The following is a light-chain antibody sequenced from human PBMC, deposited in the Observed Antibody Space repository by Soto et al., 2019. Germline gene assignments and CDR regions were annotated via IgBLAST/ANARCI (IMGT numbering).Light chain of an antibody. J-gene: IGLJ1*01. CDR1: SSNIGSTYD. V-gene: IGLV1-40*01. CDR3: QSYDDSLSVHYV. Sequence: QSVLTQPPSVSGAPGQRVTISCTGSSSNIGSTYDVQWYQQLPGTAPKLLILGNTNRPSGVPDRFSGSKSGTSASLAITGLQADDEADYYCQSYDDSLSVHYVFGTGTKLTVL. CDR2: GNT.